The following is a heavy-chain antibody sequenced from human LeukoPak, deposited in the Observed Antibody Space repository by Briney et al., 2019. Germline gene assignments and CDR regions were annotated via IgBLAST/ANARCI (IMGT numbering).Heavy chain of an antibody. V-gene: IGHV4-39*01. Sequence: SETLSLTCTVSDGSIRSSSYSWGWIRQPPGKGLEWVGSIFYSGNTYYTPSLKSRVSISIDRSKNQFSLRLYSVTAADTAVYYCARLPGDYGGFIQWGPKDVHKKYYFDLWGQGTLVTVSS. CDR3: ARLPGDYGGFIQWGPKDVHKKYYFDL. CDR2: IFYSGNT. CDR1: DGSIRSSSYS. J-gene: IGHJ4*02. D-gene: IGHD4-23*01.